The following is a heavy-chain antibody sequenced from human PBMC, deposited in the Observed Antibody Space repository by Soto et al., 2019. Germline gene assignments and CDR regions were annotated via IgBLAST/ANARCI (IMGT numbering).Heavy chain of an antibody. J-gene: IGHJ6*02. Sequence: QVQLVESGGSVVQPGRSLRLSCAASGLIFSSYGIHWVRQAPGKGLEWVAVISDDGNNKYYADSVKGRFTISRDNSKNTLYLQMNSLRAEDTAVYYWAKDKAAFGSGGVDGMDVWGQGTTVTVSS. CDR3: AKDKAAFGSGGVDGMDV. CDR1: GLIFSSYG. CDR2: ISDDGNNK. D-gene: IGHD3-10*01. V-gene: IGHV3-30*18.